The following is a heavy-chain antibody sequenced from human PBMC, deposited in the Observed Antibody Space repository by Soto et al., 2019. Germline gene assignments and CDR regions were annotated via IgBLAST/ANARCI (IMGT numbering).Heavy chain of an antibody. CDR2: IGPRSNYR. Sequence: PVGSLRLSCAASGFIFDAYSMNWVRQAPGKGLEWVSHIGPRSNYRDYADSVKGRFTISRDNAKNSLYLQMNSLRDEDTAVYYCARDQNWSSDYCGQGIPVTVSS. CDR1: GFIFDAYS. J-gene: IGHJ4*02. CDR3: ARDQNWSSDY. V-gene: IGHV3-48*02.